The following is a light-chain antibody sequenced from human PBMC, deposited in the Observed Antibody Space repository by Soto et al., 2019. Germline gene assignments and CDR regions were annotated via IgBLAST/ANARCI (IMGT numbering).Light chain of an antibody. Sequence: NFMLTQPHSVSESPGKTVTISCTRSSGSIASNYVQWYQQRPGSGPTTVIFEDNQRPSGVPDRFSVSIDSSSNSASLTITGLKTEDEADHYCQSYDSRNQAVVFGGGTTLPS. CDR1: SGSIASNY. J-gene: IGLJ2*01. V-gene: IGLV6-57*03. CDR2: EDN. CDR3: QSYDSRNQAVV.